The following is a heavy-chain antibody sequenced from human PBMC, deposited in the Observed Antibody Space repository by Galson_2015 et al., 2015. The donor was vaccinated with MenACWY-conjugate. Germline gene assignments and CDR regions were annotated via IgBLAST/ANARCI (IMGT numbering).Heavy chain of an antibody. CDR2: INAGNGNT. J-gene: IGHJ2*01. Sequence: SVKVSCKASGYTFTSYAMHWVRQAPGQRLEWMGWINAGNGNTKYSQKFQGRVTITRDTSASTAYMELSSLRAEDTAVYYCAKDKGYGGNTPTGYFDLWGRGTLVTVSS. CDR1: GYTFTSYA. D-gene: IGHD4-23*01. CDR3: AKDKGYGGNTPTGYFDL. V-gene: IGHV1-3*01.